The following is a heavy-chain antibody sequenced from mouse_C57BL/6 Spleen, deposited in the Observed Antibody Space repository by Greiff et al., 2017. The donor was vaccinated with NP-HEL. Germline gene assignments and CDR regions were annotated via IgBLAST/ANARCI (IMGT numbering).Heavy chain of an antibody. J-gene: IGHJ4*01. D-gene: IGHD1-1*01. CDR3: ARDSVTTVVADAMDY. CDR1: GYTFTSYW. CDR2: INPSNGGT. Sequence: QVQLQQPGPELVKPGASVKLSCKASGYTFTSYWMHWVKQRPGQGLEWIGNINPSNGGTNYNEKFKSKATLTVDKSSSTAYMQLSSLPSEDSAVYYCARDSVTTVVADAMDYWGQGTSVTVSS. V-gene: IGHV1-53*01.